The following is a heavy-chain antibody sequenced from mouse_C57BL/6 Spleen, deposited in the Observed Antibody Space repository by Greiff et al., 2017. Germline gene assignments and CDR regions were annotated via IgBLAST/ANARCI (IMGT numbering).Heavy chain of an antibody. CDR2: INPGTGGT. J-gene: IGHJ4*01. CDR3: ARDTTLDYAMDY. CDR1: GYAFTSYL. V-gene: IGHV1-54*01. Sequence: QVQLQQSGAELVRPGTSVKVSCKASGYAFTSYLIEWVKQSPGQGLEWIGEINPGTGGTNYNEKFKGKATLTVDKSSSTAYMQLSSLTSEDSAVYFCARDTTLDYAMDYWGQGTSVTVSS. D-gene: IGHD1-1*01.